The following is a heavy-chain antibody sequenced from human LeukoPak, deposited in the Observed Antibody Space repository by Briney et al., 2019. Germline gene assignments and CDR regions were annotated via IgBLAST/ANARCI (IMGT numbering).Heavy chain of an antibody. CDR2: INPSGGST. CDR3: ARDLREYDFWSGYYPYFDY. CDR1: GYTFTSYY. J-gene: IGHJ4*02. Sequence: ASVKVSCKASGYTFTSYYMHWVRQAPGQGLEWMGIINPSGGSTSYAQKFQGRVTMTTDTSTSTAYMELRSLRSDDTAVYYCARDLREYDFWSGYYPYFDYWGQGTLVTVSS. D-gene: IGHD3-3*01. V-gene: IGHV1-46*01.